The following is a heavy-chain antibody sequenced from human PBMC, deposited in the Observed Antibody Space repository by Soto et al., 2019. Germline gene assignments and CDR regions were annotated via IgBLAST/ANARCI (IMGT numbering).Heavy chain of an antibody. CDR1: GYTFTSYA. CDR2: INAGNGNT. D-gene: IGHD3-22*01. J-gene: IGHJ3*02. Sequence: GASVNVSCKASGYTFTSYAMHWVRQAPGQRLEWMGWINAGNGNTKYSQKFQGRVTITRDTSASTAYMELSSLRSEDAAVYYCARDYYVSSGYPGKSDIWGQVTMVTVSS. CDR3: ARDYYVSSGYPGKSDI. V-gene: IGHV1-3*01.